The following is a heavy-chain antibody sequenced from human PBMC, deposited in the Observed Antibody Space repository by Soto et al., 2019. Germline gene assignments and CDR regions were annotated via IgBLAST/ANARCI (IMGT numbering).Heavy chain of an antibody. D-gene: IGHD2-15*01. CDR2: INEDGTKR. CDR1: GFSLTWYW. J-gene: IGHJ4*02. CDR3: TRWDGRCSGGSCFFDS. Sequence: ESGGDLVQSGGSLRLSCTASGFSLTWYWMSWVRQTPGKGLEWVAKINEDGTKRDYMESVEGRFTISRDNAKNSLSLEMNSLRADDTAVYYCTRWDGRCSGGSCFFDSWGQGTLVTVSS. V-gene: IGHV3-7*01.